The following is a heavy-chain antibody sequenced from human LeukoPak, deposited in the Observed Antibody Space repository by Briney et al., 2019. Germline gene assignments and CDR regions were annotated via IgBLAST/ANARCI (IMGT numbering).Heavy chain of an antibody. CDR1: GGSISSSSYY. J-gene: IGHJ4*02. CDR3: ARAVTHEKEVDY. CDR2: IYYSGST. D-gene: IGHD4-17*01. Sequence: SETLSLTCTVSGGSISSSSYYWGWIRQPPGKGLEWIGSIYYSGSTNYNPSLKSRVTISVDTSKNQFSLKLSSVTAADTAVYYCARAVTHEKEVDYWGRGTLVTVSS. V-gene: IGHV4-39*07.